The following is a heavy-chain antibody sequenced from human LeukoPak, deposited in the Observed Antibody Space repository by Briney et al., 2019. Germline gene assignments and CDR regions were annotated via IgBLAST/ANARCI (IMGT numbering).Heavy chain of an antibody. CDR2: MKPNSGKT. V-gene: IGHV1-8*02. J-gene: IGHJ3*02. D-gene: IGHD1-1*01. CDR3: ARAVQNWKDGLDI. CDR1: GYTFTSYE. Sequence: ASVKASCKASGYTFTSYEINWVRQASGQGLEWMGWMKPNSGKTGYAQKFQGRVNMTRDTSIGSAYMELNSLRSEDTAVYYCARAVQNWKDGLDIWGQGTMVSVHS.